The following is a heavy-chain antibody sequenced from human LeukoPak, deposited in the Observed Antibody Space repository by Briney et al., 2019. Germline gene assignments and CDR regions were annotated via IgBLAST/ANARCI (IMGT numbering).Heavy chain of an antibody. D-gene: IGHD5-18*01. J-gene: IGHJ4*02. Sequence: GGSLRLSCTVSGFTVSSNSMSWVRQAPGKGLEWVSSISSSSSYIYYADSVKGRFTISRDNAKTSLYLQMNSLRAEDTAVYYCARRLSGITGYTYGRGIDYWGQGILVTVSS. V-gene: IGHV3-21*01. CDR2: ISSSSSYI. CDR3: ARRLSGITGYTYGRGIDY. CDR1: GFTVSSNS.